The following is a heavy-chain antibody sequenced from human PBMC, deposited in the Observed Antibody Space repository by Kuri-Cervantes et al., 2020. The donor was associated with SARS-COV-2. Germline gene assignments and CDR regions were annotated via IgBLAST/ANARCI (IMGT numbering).Heavy chain of an antibody. CDR1: GLTFNIYD. CDR2: IGSRGST. Sequence: GESLKISCVASGLTFNIYDMSWVRQAPGKGLEWVSAIGSRGSTFYADSVKGRFTISRDNSENTLYLQMSSLRADDTAVYYCAKDLYGKTTGFDYWGQGTLVTVSS. CDR3: AKDLYGKTTGFDY. D-gene: IGHD1-1*01. V-gene: IGHV3-23*01. J-gene: IGHJ4*02.